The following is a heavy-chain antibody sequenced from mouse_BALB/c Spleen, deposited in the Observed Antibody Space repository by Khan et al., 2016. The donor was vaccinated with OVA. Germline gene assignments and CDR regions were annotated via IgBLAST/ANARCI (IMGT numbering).Heavy chain of an antibody. Sequence: EVQLQESGPSLVKPSQTLSLTCSVTGDSITSGYWNWIRKFPGNKLEYMGYMLYSGNTYYNPYLKSRISITRRTSKTQYYLQLNSVTTEDTATYCCARSAYRYAFAYWGQGTLVTVSA. D-gene: IGHD2-14*01. J-gene: IGHJ3*01. CDR3: ARSAYRYAFAY. CDR2: MLYSGNT. V-gene: IGHV3-8*02. CDR1: GDSITSGY.